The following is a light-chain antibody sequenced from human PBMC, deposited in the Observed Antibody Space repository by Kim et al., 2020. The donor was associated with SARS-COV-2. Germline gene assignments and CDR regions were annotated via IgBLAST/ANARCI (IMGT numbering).Light chain of an antibody. CDR1: SNNVGTQG. Sequence: RQPAPLTCTGTSNNVGTQGAAWLQQHQGHPPKLLSFRNNSRPSGISGRLSASRSGNTASLTITGLLPEDEADYYCSAWDTTLSAWLFGGGTQLTVL. CDR3: SAWDTTLSAWL. V-gene: IGLV10-54*01. CDR2: RNN. J-gene: IGLJ2*01.